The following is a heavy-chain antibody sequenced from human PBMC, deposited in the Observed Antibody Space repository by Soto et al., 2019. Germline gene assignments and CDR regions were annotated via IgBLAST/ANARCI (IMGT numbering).Heavy chain of an antibody. V-gene: IGHV4-59*01. CDR2: IHYSGNP. Sequence: QVQLQESGPGLVKPSETLSLTCTVSSGSISGYYWGWIRQPPGEGLEWIGYIHYSGNPHYNPSLKIRFAISVDTSRSQFSLRLSSVTAADTAVYYCARGYLGNDWYYYFDNWGQGALVTVSS. CDR1: SGSISGYY. J-gene: IGHJ4*02. D-gene: IGHD2-21*01. CDR3: ARGYLGNDWYYYFDN.